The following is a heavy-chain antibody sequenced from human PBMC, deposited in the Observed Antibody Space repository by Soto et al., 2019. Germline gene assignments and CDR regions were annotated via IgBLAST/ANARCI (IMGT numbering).Heavy chain of an antibody. CDR3: ARDLFAGAGWYFDL. D-gene: IGHD7-27*01. J-gene: IGHJ2*01. CDR1: GFTFSDYY. CDR2: ITSSSSYT. V-gene: IGHV3-11*06. Sequence: QVQLVEPGGGLVKPGGSLRLSCAASGFTFSDYYMSWIRQAPGKGLEWVSYITSSSSYTNYADSVKGRFTISRDNAKNSLYLQMNSLRAEDTAVYYCARDLFAGAGWYFDLWGRGTLVTVSS.